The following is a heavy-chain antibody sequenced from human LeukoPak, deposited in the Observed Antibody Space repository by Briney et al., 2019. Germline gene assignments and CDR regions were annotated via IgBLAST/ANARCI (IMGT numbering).Heavy chain of an antibody. CDR1: GFTFDDYA. V-gene: IGHV3-9*01. Sequence: GRSLRLSCAASGFTFDDYAMHWVRQAPRKGLEWVSGINWKTGNGIYADSVKGRFTISRDNAKNSLYLQMSSLRAEDTALYYCTRRAARWQFDLWGRGTLLTVSS. D-gene: IGHD5-24*01. J-gene: IGHJ2*01. CDR2: INWKTGNG. CDR3: TRRAARWQFDL.